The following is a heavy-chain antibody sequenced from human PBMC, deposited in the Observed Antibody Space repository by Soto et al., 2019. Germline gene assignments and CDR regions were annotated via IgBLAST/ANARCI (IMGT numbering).Heavy chain of an antibody. CDR2: IKSKTDGGTT. Sequence: TGGSLRLSCAASGVTFSNAWMSGVRQAPGKGLEWVGRIKSKTDGGTTDYAAPVKGRFTISRDDSKNTLYLQMNSLKTEDTAVYYCTTFYGDYTRDYYFDYWGQGTLVTVSS. V-gene: IGHV3-15*01. CDR3: TTFYGDYTRDYYFDY. J-gene: IGHJ4*02. D-gene: IGHD4-17*01. CDR1: GVTFSNAW.